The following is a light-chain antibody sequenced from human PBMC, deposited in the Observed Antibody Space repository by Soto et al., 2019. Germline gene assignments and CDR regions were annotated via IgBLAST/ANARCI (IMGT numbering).Light chain of an antibody. Sequence: QSVLTQPASVSGSPGQSITISCTGTSNTIGGYNVVSWYQQHPGTAPKVIIYEGIKRPSGVSNRFSGSISGSTASLTISGLQAEDEAHYYCCSYVGATTYVFGTGTKVTVL. J-gene: IGLJ1*01. CDR3: CSYVGATTYV. V-gene: IGLV2-23*01. CDR1: SNTIGGYNV. CDR2: EGI.